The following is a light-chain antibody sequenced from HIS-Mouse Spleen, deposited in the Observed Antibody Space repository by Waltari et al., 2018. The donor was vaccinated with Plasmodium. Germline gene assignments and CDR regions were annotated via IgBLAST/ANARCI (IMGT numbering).Light chain of an antibody. CDR1: QGISSY. J-gene: IGKJ4*01. V-gene: IGKV1-8*01. CDR2: AAS. Sequence: AIRMTQSPSSFSASPGDRVTITSRASQGISSYLAWYQQKPGKAPKLLIYAASTLQSGVPSRFSGSGSGTDFTLTISCLQSEDFATYYCQQYYSYPLTFGGGTKVEIK. CDR3: QQYYSYPLT.